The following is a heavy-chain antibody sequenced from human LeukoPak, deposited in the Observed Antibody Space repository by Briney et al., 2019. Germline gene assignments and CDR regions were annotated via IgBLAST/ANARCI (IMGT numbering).Heavy chain of an antibody. V-gene: IGHV4-34*01. Sequence: SETLSLTCAVYGGSFSGYYWSWIRQPPGKGLEWIGEINHSGSTNYNPSLKSRVTISVDTSKNQFPLKLSSVTAADTAVYYCARWGGEHYYGSGRSENYFDYWGQGTLVTVSS. J-gene: IGHJ4*02. CDR2: INHSGST. CDR3: ARWGGEHYYGSGRSENYFDY. D-gene: IGHD3-10*01. CDR1: GGSFSGYY.